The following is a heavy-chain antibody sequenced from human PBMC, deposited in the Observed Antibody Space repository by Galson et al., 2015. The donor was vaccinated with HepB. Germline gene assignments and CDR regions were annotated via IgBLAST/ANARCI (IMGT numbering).Heavy chain of an antibody. J-gene: IGHJ4*02. Sequence: SLRLSCAASGFTFSSYWMSWVRQAPGKGLEWVANIKQDGSEKYYVDSVKGRFTISRDNAKNSLYLQMNSLRAEDTAVYYCAREGLLWFGESRGHFDYWGQGTLVTVSS. D-gene: IGHD3-10*01. CDR2: IKQDGSEK. CDR1: GFTFSSYW. V-gene: IGHV3-7*03. CDR3: AREGLLWFGESRGHFDY.